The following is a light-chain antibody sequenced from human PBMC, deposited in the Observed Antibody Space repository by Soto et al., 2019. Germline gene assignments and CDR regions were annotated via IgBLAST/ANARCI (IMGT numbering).Light chain of an antibody. J-gene: IGKJ1*01. V-gene: IGKV4-1*01. CDR1: QSVLYSSNNKNY. CDR3: QQNYSPWT. CDR2: WAS. Sequence: DIVLTQSPDSLAVSLGERATINCKSSQSVLYSSNNKNYLVWYQQKPGQPPKLLIYWASTRESGVPDRFSGSGSGTDFTLTISSLQAEDVAVYYCQQNYSPWTFGQGTRVEIK.